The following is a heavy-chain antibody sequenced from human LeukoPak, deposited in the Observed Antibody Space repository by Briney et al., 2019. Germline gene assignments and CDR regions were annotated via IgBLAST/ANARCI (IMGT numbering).Heavy chain of an antibody. CDR1: GFTFSSCG. CDR2: ISYDGSSK. CDR3: AKELKAAGIFDY. J-gene: IGHJ4*02. Sequence: PGGSLRLSCAASGFTFSSCGMHWVRQAPGEGLEWVAVISYDGSSKYYADSVKGRFTISRDNSKNTLYLQMNSLRAEDTAVYYCAKELKAAGIFDYWGQGTPVTVSS. V-gene: IGHV3-30*18. D-gene: IGHD6-13*01.